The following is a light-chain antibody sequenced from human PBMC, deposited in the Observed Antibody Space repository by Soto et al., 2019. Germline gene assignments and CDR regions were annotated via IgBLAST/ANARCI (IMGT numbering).Light chain of an antibody. CDR2: DAS. CDR3: QQRSNWPIT. V-gene: IGKV3-11*01. CDR1: QSVGSK. Sequence: ELVLPQSPATLSLSPGARATLSGRASQSVGSKLAWFQQKPGQAPRLLIYDASNRATGIPARFSASGSGTDFTVTISSLEPEDFAVYYCQQRSNWPITVGQGTRLEIK. J-gene: IGKJ5*01.